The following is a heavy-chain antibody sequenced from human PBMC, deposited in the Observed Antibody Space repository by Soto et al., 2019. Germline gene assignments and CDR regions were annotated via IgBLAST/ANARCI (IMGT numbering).Heavy chain of an antibody. D-gene: IGHD1-26*01. CDR2: IYHTGST. CDR3: ARPSGSYDYYYYGMDV. J-gene: IGHJ6*02. CDR1: GGSISTVGHY. Sequence: PSETLSLTCSVSGGSISTVGHYWTWIRQPPGKGLEWIGSIYHTGSTYYSKSLRSRLTMSVDTSKSQFSLRLSSVTAADTAVYYCARPSGSYDYYYYGMDVWGQGTTVTVSS. V-gene: IGHV4-31*03.